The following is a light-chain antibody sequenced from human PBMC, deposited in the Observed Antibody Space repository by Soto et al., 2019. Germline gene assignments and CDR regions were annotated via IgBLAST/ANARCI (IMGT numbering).Light chain of an antibody. Sequence: QSVLTQPPSASGTPGQRVTISCSGSSSNIGSNTVSWYQQFPGTAPKLLIHNNNQRPSGVPDRFSGSKSGTSASLAISGLQSDDEADYYCAAWDDSLDGFWVFGAGTKVTVL. V-gene: IGLV1-44*01. CDR1: SSNIGSNT. CDR2: NNN. J-gene: IGLJ3*02. CDR3: AAWDDSLDGFWV.